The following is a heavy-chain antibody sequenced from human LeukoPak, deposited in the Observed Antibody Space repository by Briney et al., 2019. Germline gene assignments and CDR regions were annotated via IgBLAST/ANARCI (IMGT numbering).Heavy chain of an antibody. CDR1: GSSLRNHI. CDR3: AREGYTSGYAAAFDD. CDR2: LSFIDDSR. J-gene: IGHJ3*01. Sequence: GGSLRLSCEASGSSLRNHIMTWVRQAPGKGLEWVSSLSFIDDSRYYADSVKGRFTISRDMSRDTLFLQMNSLRGDDTAVYYCAREGYTSGYAAAFDDWGQGTMVTISS. D-gene: IGHD2-2*01. V-gene: IGHV3-23*01.